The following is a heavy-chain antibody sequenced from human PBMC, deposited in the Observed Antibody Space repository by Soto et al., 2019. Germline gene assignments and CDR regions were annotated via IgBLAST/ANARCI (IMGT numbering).Heavy chain of an antibody. J-gene: IGHJ6*02. CDR1: GGTFSSYA. Sequence: ASVKVSCKASGGTFSSYAISWVRQAPGQGLEWMGGIIPIFGTANYAQKFQGRVTITADESTSTAYMELSSLRSEDTAVYYCAITRSGKEQWLHYYYYGMDVWGQGTTVTVSS. CDR2: IIPIFGTA. CDR3: AITRSGKEQWLHYYYYGMDV. D-gene: IGHD6-19*01. V-gene: IGHV1-69*13.